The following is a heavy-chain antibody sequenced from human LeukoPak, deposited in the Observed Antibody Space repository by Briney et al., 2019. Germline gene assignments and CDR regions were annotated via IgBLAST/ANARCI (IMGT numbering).Heavy chain of an antibody. V-gene: IGHV3-23*01. CDR3: AKGGYGDNYYYYAMDV. D-gene: IGHD4-17*01. CDR1: GFTFSSYA. CDR2: ISGSGGST. Sequence: PGGSLRLSCAASGFTFSSYAMSWVRQAPGKGLEWVSAISGSGGSTSYADSVKGRFTISRDNSKNTLYLQMSSLRAEDTAVYYCAKGGYGDNYYYYAMDVWGKGTTVTVSS. J-gene: IGHJ6*04.